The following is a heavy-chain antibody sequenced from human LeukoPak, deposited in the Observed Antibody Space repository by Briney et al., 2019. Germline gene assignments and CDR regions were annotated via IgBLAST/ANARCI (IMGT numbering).Heavy chain of an antibody. V-gene: IGHV3-53*01. J-gene: IGHJ4*02. Sequence: AGGSLRLSCAASGFTVSSNYMSWVRQAPGKGLEWVSVIYSGGSTYYADSVKGRFTISRDNSKNTLYLQMNSLRAEDTAVYYCARRAAAGRRFDYWGQGTLVTVSS. CDR1: GFTVSSNY. CDR3: ARRAAAGRRFDY. D-gene: IGHD6-13*01. CDR2: IYSGGST.